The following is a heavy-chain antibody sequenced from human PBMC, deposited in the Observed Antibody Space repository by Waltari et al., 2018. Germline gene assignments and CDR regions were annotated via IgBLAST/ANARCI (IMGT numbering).Heavy chain of an antibody. J-gene: IGHJ4*02. Sequence: QVQLQESGPGLVKPSETLSLTCAVSGYSISSGYYWGWIRQPPGKGLEWIGSIYHSGSTYYNPSLKSRVTISVDTSKNQFSLKLSSVTAADTAVYYCAREGRKGGIAARPFDYWGQGTLVTVSS. CDR2: IYHSGST. D-gene: IGHD6-6*01. CDR1: GYSISSGYY. CDR3: AREGRKGGIAARPFDY. V-gene: IGHV4-38-2*02.